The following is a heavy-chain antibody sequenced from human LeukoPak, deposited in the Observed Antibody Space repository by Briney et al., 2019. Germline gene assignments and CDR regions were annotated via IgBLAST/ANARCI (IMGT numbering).Heavy chain of an antibody. J-gene: IGHJ4*02. CDR2: ISSSGSTI. V-gene: IGHV3-11*04. CDR3: AKQNFIAVAGTYSDY. D-gene: IGHD6-19*01. CDR1: GFTFSDYY. Sequence: GGSLRLSCAASGFTFSDYYMSWIRQAPGKGLEWVSYISSSGSTIYYADSVKGRFTISRDKDKNSMYLQMNSLRAEDTAVYYCAKQNFIAVAGTYSDYWGQGTLVTVSS.